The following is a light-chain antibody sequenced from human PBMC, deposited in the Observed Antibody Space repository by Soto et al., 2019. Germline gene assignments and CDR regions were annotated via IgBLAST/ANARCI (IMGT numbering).Light chain of an antibody. CDR1: QSVSNNY. CDR3: QQYVRSPYT. CDR2: GAS. J-gene: IGKJ2*01. Sequence: EIVLTQSPGTLSLSPGERATLSCRASQSVSNNYLAWYQQKPGQAPRLLIYGASSRPGGIPDRFSGSGFGTDFTLTINRLEPEDFALYYCQQYVRSPYTFAQGTKLEI. V-gene: IGKV3-20*01.